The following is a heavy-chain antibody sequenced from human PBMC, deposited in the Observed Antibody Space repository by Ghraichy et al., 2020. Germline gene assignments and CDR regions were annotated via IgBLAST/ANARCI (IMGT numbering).Heavy chain of an antibody. J-gene: IGHJ4*02. V-gene: IGHV3-43D*03. D-gene: IGHD3-10*01. Sequence: GGSLRLSCAASGFTFDDYAMHWVRQAPGKGLEWVSLISWDGGSTYYADSVKGRFTISRDNSKNSLYLQMTSLRAEDTALYYCSKDMAPGITIVRGVIIGQRAGRGVDYWGQGTLVTVSS. CDR3: SKDMAPGITIVRGVIIGQRAGRGVDY. CDR2: ISWDGGST. CDR1: GFTFDDYA.